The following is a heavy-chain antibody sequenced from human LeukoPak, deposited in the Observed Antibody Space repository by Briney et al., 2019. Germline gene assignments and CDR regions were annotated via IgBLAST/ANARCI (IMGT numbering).Heavy chain of an antibody. CDR3: ARESGGNSAGMDV. J-gene: IGHJ6*02. D-gene: IGHD1-26*01. Sequence: PGGSLRLSCAASGFTFSSYGMHWVRQAPGKGLEWVAVISYDGSNKYYADSVKGRFTISRDNSKNTLYLQMNSLRAEDTAVYYCARESGGNSAGMDVWGQGTTVTVSS. V-gene: IGHV3-30*03. CDR2: ISYDGSNK. CDR1: GFTFSSYG.